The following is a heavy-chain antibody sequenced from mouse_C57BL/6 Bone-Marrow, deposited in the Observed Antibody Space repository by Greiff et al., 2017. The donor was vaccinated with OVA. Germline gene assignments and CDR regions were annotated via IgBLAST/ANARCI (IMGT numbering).Heavy chain of an antibody. V-gene: IGHV1-5*01. J-gene: IGHJ3*01. CDR3: TSPFYYDGSSPFAY. D-gene: IGHD1-1*01. CDR1: GYTFTSYW. CDR2: IYPGNSDT. Sequence: VQLQQSGTVLARPGASVKMSCKTSGYTFTSYWMHWVKQRPGQGLEWIGAIYPGNSDTSYNQKFKGKAKLTAVTSASTAYMELSSLTNEDSAVDYWTSPFYYDGSSPFAYWGQGTLVTVSA.